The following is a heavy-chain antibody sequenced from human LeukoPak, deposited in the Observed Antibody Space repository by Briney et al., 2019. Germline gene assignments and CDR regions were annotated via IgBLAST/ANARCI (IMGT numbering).Heavy chain of an antibody. J-gene: IGHJ4*02. V-gene: IGHV3-64*04. CDR3: ARGDGYNFFDS. CDR1: GFIFSNYA. CDR2: INSNGDST. Sequence: GGSLRLSCSASGFIFSNYAMYWVRQAPGKGSEYVSAINSNGDSTFYADSVKGRFTISRDNSKNTVYLQMNSLRVEGTAVYYCARGDGYNFFDSWGQGTLVTASS. D-gene: IGHD5-24*01.